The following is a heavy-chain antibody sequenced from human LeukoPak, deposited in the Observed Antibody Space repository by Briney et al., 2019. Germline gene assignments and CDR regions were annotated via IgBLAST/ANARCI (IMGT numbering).Heavy chain of an antibody. CDR2: INHSGST. CDR1: GGSFSGYY. D-gene: IGHD6-6*01. Sequence: PSETLSLTCAVYGGSFSGYYWSWIRQPPGKGLEWIGEINHSGSTNYNPSLKCRVTISVDTSKNQFSLKLSSVTAADTAVYYCARAPLEYSSSGNYFDYWGKGTLVTVSP. CDR3: ARAPLEYSSSGNYFDY. V-gene: IGHV4-34*01. J-gene: IGHJ4*02.